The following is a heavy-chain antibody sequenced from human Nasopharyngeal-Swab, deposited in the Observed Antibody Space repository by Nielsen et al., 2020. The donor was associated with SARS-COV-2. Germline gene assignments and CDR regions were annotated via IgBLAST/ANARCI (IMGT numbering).Heavy chain of an antibody. Sequence: GSLRLSCAVYGGSFSGYYWSWIRQPPGKGLEWIGEINHIGSTNYNPSLKSRVTISVDTSKNQFSLKLSSVTAADTAVYYCARGGVVVGYYGMDVWGQGTTVTVSS. CDR3: ARGGVVVGYYGMDV. D-gene: IGHD2-2*01. CDR1: GGSFSGYY. CDR2: INHIGST. J-gene: IGHJ6*02. V-gene: IGHV4-34*01.